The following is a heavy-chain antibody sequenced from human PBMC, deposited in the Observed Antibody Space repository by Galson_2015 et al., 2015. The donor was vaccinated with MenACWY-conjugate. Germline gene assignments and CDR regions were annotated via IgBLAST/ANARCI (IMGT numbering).Heavy chain of an antibody. D-gene: IGHD2-21*01. CDR3: TSHIPDSCGGLLFHFYMDG. V-gene: IGHV3-15*01. CDR1: AFTFSNAY. Sequence: SLRLSCAGSAFTFSNAYMSWVRQAPGKGLEWVGRIKSQTDGGKIDYAAPVKGRFTISRDDSKNTLLLQMNSLKIEDTAVYYCTSHIPDSCGGLLFHFYMDGLRTAATVTFSS. J-gene: IGHJ6*03. CDR2: IKSQTDGGKI.